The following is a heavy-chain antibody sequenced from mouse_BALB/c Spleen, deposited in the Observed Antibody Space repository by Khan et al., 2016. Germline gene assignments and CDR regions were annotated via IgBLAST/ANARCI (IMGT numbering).Heavy chain of an antibody. CDR2: INPDSRTI. CDR3: ARAGYYGYLVN. V-gene: IGHV4-1*02. Sequence: EVQLQESGGGLVQPGGSLKLSCAASGFDLSRYWMSWVRQAPGKGLEWIGEINPDSRTINYTPSLKDKFIISRDNAKNTLYLQMSTVRSEDTALYYCARAGYYGYLVNWGQGTLVTVSA. CDR1: GFDLSRYW. J-gene: IGHJ3*01. D-gene: IGHD1-1*01.